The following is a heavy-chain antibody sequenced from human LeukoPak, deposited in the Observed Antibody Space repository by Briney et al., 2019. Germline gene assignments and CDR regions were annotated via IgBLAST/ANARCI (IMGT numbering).Heavy chain of an antibody. D-gene: IGHD6-13*01. J-gene: IGHJ4*02. CDR1: GFTLSSYG. CDR3: AKDEAAAGVDFDY. Sequence: PGGSLRLSCAASGFTLSSYGMHWVRQAPGKGLEWVAVTSYDGSNKYYADSVKGRFTISRDNSKNTLYLQINSLRAEDTAVYYCAKDEAAAGVDFDYWGQGTLVTVSS. CDR2: TSYDGSNK. V-gene: IGHV3-30-3*01.